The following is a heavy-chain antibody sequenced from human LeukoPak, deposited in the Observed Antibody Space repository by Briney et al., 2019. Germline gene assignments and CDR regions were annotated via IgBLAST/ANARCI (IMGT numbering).Heavy chain of an antibody. Sequence: SVRVSCKASGGTFSSYTISWVRQAPGQGLEWMGGIIPIFGTANYAQKFLGRVTITADESTSTAYMELSSLRSEDTAVYYCAKDVDYYGSGSYYNVFDYWGQGTLVTVSS. CDR3: AKDVDYYGSGSYYNVFDY. J-gene: IGHJ4*02. CDR2: IIPIFGTA. D-gene: IGHD3-10*01. V-gene: IGHV1-69*01. CDR1: GGTFSSYT.